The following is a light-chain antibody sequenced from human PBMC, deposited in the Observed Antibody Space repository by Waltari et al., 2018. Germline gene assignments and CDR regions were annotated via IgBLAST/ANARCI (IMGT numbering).Light chain of an antibody. Sequence: QSALTQPASVSGSPGQSITISCTGTISDIGAYNHVSWYQQYPGQATKLLIFDVSDRPPGVFDRFSGSKSGNTASLTISGLQAEDEADYYCSSFTTSSSWIFGGGTKLTVL. V-gene: IGLV2-14*03. CDR3: SSFTTSSSWI. CDR1: ISDIGAYNH. J-gene: IGLJ2*01. CDR2: DVS.